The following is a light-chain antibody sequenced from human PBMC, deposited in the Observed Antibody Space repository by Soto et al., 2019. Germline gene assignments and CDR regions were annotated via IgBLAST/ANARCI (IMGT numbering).Light chain of an antibody. J-gene: IGLJ1*01. Sequence: QTVVTQEPSLTVSPGGTVTLTCGSSTGAVTSGHYPYWFQQKPGQAPRTLFYDTSNKHSWTPARFSGSLLGGKAALTLSGAQPEDEAEYYCLLSYSGARLVFGTGTKVTVL. CDR3: LLSYSGARLV. V-gene: IGLV7-46*01. CDR1: TGAVTSGHY. CDR2: DTS.